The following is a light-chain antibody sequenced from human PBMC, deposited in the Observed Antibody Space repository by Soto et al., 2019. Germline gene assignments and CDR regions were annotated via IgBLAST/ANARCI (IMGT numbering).Light chain of an antibody. V-gene: IGKV3-20*01. CDR3: HQYGSSPLT. CDR2: GAS. CDR1: QSVTSSF. Sequence: EIVLTQSPGTLSLSPGERAILTCRASQSVTSSFVAWYQQRPGQAPRLLIYGASPRASGIPDRFSGSGSGTDFTLTISRLAPEDFAMYYCHQYGSSPLTFGPGTKVDIK. J-gene: IGKJ3*01.